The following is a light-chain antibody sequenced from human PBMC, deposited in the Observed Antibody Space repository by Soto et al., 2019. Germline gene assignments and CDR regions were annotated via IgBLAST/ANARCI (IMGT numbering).Light chain of an antibody. CDR3: NSYTRSSTYF. CDR2: EVN. V-gene: IGLV2-18*02. J-gene: IGLJ1*01. Sequence: QSALTQPPSVSGSPGQSVTISCTGTSSDVDTYTRVSWYQQPPGTAPKLIIYEVNNRPSGVPDRFSGSKSGNTASLTISGLQAEDEADYYCNSYTRSSTYFFGTGTKVTVL. CDR1: SSDVDTYTR.